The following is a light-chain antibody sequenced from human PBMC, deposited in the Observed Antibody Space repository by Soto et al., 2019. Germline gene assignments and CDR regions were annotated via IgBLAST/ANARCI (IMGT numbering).Light chain of an antibody. V-gene: IGLV1-44*01. CDR2: DNH. J-gene: IGLJ1*01. CDR3: GSWDSSLSAYV. Sequence: QSVLTQPPSASGTPGQRVTFSCSGSSSNIGINTVNWYQQLPGTAPQLLISDNHRRPSGVPDRFSGSKSGTSASLAISGLQSEDEADYYCGSWDSSLSAYVFGTGTKVTVL. CDR1: SSNIGINT.